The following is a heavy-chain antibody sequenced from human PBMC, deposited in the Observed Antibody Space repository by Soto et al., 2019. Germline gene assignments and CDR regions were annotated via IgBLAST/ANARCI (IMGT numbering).Heavy chain of an antibody. CDR2: IYWADDE. Sequence: QITLKESGPTLVRPTQTLTLTCSFSGFSLSTTGVSVGWIRQPPGKALEWLALIYWADDERYTPSLRSRVSITKDTSNNQVVLTMTNMGPLDTATYYCAHRQRASLGGGFDYWGQGTLVTVYS. CDR3: AHRQRASLGGGFDY. D-gene: IGHD3-16*01. J-gene: IGHJ4*02. CDR1: GFSLSTTGVS. V-gene: IGHV2-5*02.